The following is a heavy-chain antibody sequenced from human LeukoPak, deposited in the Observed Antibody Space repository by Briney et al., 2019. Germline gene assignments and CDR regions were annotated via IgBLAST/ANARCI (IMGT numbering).Heavy chain of an antibody. Sequence: SETLSLTCSVSGASINNYYWSWIRQPPGKGLEWIGYIYFTGNTNYNSSLNSRVTMSVDTSKSQFSSKSQFSLSLSSVTAADTAVYFCARQPSRTAAFDIWGQGTMVTVSS. CDR2: IYFTGNT. V-gene: IGHV4-59*08. CDR1: GASINNYY. J-gene: IGHJ3*02. CDR3: ARQPSRTAAFDI. D-gene: IGHD6-13*01.